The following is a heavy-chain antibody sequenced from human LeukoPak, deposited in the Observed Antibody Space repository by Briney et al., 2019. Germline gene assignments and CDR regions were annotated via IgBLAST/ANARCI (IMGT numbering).Heavy chain of an antibody. CDR1: DVSLNSYY. CDR2: IYYSGST. J-gene: IGHJ4*02. CDR3: ARGGFAYYYDSSGYYYFDY. D-gene: IGHD3-22*01. V-gene: IGHV4-59*01. Sequence: KTSETLSLTCTVSDVSLNSYYWSWIRQPPGKGLEWIGYIYYSGSTNYNPSLKSRVTISVDTSKNQFSLKLSSVTAADTAVYYCARGGFAYYYDSSGYYYFDYWGQGTLVTVSS.